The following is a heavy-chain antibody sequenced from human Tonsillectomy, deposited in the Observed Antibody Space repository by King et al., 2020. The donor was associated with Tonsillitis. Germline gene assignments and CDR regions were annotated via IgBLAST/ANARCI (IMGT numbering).Heavy chain of an antibody. CDR3: ARHGESTRWYHFYYYMDV. J-gene: IGHJ6*03. Sequence: VQLVESGAAVKKPGESLRISCKGSGYSFPSYWISWVRQIPGKGLEWMGGIDPSDSYTNYNPSFQGLVTISADKSINTAYLQWSSLKASDTAMYYCARHGESTRWYHFYYYMDVWGKGTTVTVSS. D-gene: IGHD2-2*01. V-gene: IGHV5-10-1*03. CDR1: GYSFPSYW. CDR2: IDPSDSYT.